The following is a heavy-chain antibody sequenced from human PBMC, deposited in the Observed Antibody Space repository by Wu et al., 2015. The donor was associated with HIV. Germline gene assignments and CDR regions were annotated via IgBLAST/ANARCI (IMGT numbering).Heavy chain of an antibody. V-gene: IGHV1-69*12. Sequence: QVQLVQSGAEVKKPGSSVKVSCKASGGTFSSYAISWVRQAPGQGLEWMGGIIPIFGTANYAQKFQGRVTITADESTSTAYMELSSLRSEDTAVYYCARGIYYGGRWNYYYYMDVWGQRGPRSPSP. D-gene: IGHD4-23*01. CDR3: ARGIYYGGRWNYYYYMDV. J-gene: IGHJ6*03. CDR2: IIPIFGTA. CDR1: GGTFSSYA.